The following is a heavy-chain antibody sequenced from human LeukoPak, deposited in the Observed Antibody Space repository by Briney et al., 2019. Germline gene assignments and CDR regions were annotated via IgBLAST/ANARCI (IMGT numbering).Heavy chain of an antibody. D-gene: IGHD3-10*01. CDR1: GGSISSYY. V-gene: IGHV4-59*08. CDR3: ARHRGYLAWFYFDY. J-gene: IGHJ4*02. CDR2: IYYNGNT. Sequence: SETLSLTCTVPGGSISSYYWSWIRQPPGKGLEWVGYIYYNGNTNYNPSLKSRVTISVDTSKNQFSLKLSSVTAADTAVYYCARHRGYLAWFYFDYWGQGTLVTVSS.